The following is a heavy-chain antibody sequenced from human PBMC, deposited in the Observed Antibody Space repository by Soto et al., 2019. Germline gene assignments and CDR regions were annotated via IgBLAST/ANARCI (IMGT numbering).Heavy chain of an antibody. V-gene: IGHV1-69*06. J-gene: IGHJ5*02. CDR1: GGTFSSYA. D-gene: IGHD3-10*01. CDR2: IIPIFGTA. CDR3: AISPREVRGVIGYTWFDP. Sequence: GASVKVSCKASGGTFSSYAISWVRQAPGQGLEWMGGIIPIFGTANYAQKFQGRVTITADKSTSTAYMELSSLRSEDTAVYYCAISPREVRGVIGYTWFDPWGQGTLVTVSS.